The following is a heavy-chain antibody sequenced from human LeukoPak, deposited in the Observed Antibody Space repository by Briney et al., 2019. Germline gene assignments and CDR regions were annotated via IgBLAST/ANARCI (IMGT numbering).Heavy chain of an antibody. CDR2: ISDDGSNK. D-gene: IGHD6-19*01. CDR3: AKDHHSSGWYYFDS. Sequence: GGSLRLSCAASGFTFRSYGMHWVRQAPDKGLEWVADISDDGSNKDYADSVRGRFTISRDNSKNTLYLQMNSLRAEDTAVYYCAKDHHSSGWYYFDSWGQGTLVTVSS. J-gene: IGHJ4*02. CDR1: GFTFRSYG. V-gene: IGHV3-30*18.